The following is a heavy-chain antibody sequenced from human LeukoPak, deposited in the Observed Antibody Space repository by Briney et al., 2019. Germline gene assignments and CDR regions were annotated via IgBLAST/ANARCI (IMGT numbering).Heavy chain of an antibody. D-gene: IGHD1-20*01. Sequence: SETLSLTCTVSGGSISSYYWNWIRQPPGKGLEWIGYIYYSGTTNYNPSLKSRVSMSVDTSKNQFSLKLSSVTAADTAVYYCARESYNWNDGWFDPWGQGTLVTVSS. CDR2: IYYSGTT. CDR1: GGSISSYY. J-gene: IGHJ5*02. V-gene: IGHV4-59*01. CDR3: ARESYNWNDGWFDP.